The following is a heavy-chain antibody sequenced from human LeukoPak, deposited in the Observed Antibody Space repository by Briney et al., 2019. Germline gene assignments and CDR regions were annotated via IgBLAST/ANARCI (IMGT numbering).Heavy chain of an antibody. CDR3: ARRHYYDRVEFDY. J-gene: IGHJ4*02. Sequence: NPSETLSLTCAVYGGSFSGYYWSWIRQPPGKGLEWIGEINHSGSTNYNPSLKSRVTISVDTSKNQFSLKLSSVAAADTAVYYCARRHYYDRVEFDYWGQGTLVTVSS. D-gene: IGHD3-22*01. CDR2: INHSGST. V-gene: IGHV4-34*01. CDR1: GGSFSGYY.